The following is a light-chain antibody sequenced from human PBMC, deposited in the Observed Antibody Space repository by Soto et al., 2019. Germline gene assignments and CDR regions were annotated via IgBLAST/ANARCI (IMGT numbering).Light chain of an antibody. CDR3: AAWDDSRRGWV. V-gene: IGLV1-47*01. CDR2: RYY. CDR1: SSDIGSKY. Sequence: QSVLTQPPSASGTPGQRGTSSYYGSSSDIGSKYVFWYQQHQGTAPQLLMYRYYKRPSGVTDRFSGSKSGASAALAISGLRSADEADYYCAAWDDSRRGWVFGGGTKLTVL. J-gene: IGLJ3*02.